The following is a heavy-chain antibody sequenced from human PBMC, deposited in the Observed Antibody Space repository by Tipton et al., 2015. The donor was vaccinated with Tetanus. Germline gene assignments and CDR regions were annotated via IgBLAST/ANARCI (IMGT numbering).Heavy chain of an antibody. Sequence: TLSLTCTVSGGSVSSGGYFWSWIRQPPGKGLEWIGYIYYSGSTNYSPSLKSRVTISVDTSENQFSLRLNSVTAADTAVYYCARERGGYSYGFNWFDPWGRGTLVTVSS. V-gene: IGHV4-61*08. J-gene: IGHJ5*02. CDR1: GGSVSSGGYF. CDR3: ARERGGYSYGFNWFDP. D-gene: IGHD5-24*01. CDR2: IYYSGST.